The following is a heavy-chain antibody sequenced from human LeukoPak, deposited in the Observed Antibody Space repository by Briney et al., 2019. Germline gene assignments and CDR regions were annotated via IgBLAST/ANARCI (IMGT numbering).Heavy chain of an antibody. D-gene: IGHD2-15*01. J-gene: IGHJ3*01. Sequence: SQTLSLTCAISGDSVSNKNAAWKWIRQSPSRCLEWLGRTYYRSKWYNEYAVSVRRRIAINPDTSKNQFSLQLNSVTPEDTAVYYCAKAEGYLSVWGQGTRVTVSS. CDR3: AKAEGYLSV. CDR2: TYYRSKWYN. CDR1: GDSVSNKNAA. V-gene: IGHV6-1*01.